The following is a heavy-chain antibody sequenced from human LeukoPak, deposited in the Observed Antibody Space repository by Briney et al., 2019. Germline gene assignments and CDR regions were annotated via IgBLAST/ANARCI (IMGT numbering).Heavy chain of an antibody. J-gene: IGHJ4*02. CDR1: GFTLSNHW. Sequence: GGSLRLSCAASGFTLSNHWMHWVRQAPGKGLVWVSRISGDEIWTSYADSVKGRFLISRDNAKDTLYLQMNSLRTEDTAVYYCARGRPHGNDYWGQGTLVTVSS. CDR3: ARGRPHGNDY. V-gene: IGHV3-74*01. D-gene: IGHD4-23*01. CDR2: ISGDEIWT.